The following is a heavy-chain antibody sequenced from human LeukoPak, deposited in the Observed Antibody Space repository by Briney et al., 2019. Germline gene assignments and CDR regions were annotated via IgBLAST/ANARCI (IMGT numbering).Heavy chain of an antibody. D-gene: IGHD2-2*01. Sequence: PGGSLRLSCAASGFTFSSYAMSWVRQAPGKGLEWASAISGSGGSTYYADSVKGRFTISRDNSKNTLYLQMNSLRAEDTAVYYCAKAQPGYCSSTSCHRFDYWGQGTLVTVSS. CDR2: ISGSGGST. V-gene: IGHV3-23*01. J-gene: IGHJ4*02. CDR3: AKAQPGYCSSTSCHRFDY. CDR1: GFTFSSYA.